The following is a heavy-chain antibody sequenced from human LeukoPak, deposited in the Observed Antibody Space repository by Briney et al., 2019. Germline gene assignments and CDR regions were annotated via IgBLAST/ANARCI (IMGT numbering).Heavy chain of an antibody. Sequence: PGGSLRLSCAASGFTFNNYGMHWVRQAPGKGLEWVAVISYDGSNKYYADSVKGRFTISRDNSKNTLYLQMNSLRAEDTAVYYCAKDTRYDSSGYYHGYFDYWGQGTLVTVSS. J-gene: IGHJ4*02. D-gene: IGHD3-22*01. CDR2: ISYDGSNK. CDR1: GFTFNNYG. V-gene: IGHV3-30*18. CDR3: AKDTRYDSSGYYHGYFDY.